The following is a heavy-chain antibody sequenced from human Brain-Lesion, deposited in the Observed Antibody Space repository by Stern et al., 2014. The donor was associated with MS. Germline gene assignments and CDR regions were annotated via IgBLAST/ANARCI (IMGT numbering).Heavy chain of an antibody. J-gene: IGHJ5*02. V-gene: IGHV4-39*01. D-gene: IGHD2-15*01. CDR1: GGSVSSTSYA. CDR3: AGEEDIRYCSGGSCTGNWFDP. CDR2: IYYSGNT. Sequence: QVQLQESGPGLVKPSETLSLTCTVAGGSVSSTSYAWAWIRQPPGKGLEWIGTIYYSGNTYYSPSLKSRLTISLDTSQHQFSLQLRFVTAADTAVYYCAGEEDIRYCSGGSCTGNWFDPWGQGTLVTVSS.